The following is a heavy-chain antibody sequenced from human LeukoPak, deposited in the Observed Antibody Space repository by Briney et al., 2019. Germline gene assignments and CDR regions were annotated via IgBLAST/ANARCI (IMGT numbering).Heavy chain of an antibody. V-gene: IGHV1-69*13. CDR2: IIPIFGTA. CDR3: ARGAAYSSSSNYYYYGMDV. J-gene: IGHJ6*02. CDR1: GGTFSSYA. Sequence: SVKVTCKASGGTFSSYAISWVRQAPGQGLEWMGGIIPIFGTANYAQKFQGRVTITADESTSTAYMELSSLRSEDTAVYYCARGAAYSSSSNYYYYGMDVWGQGTTVTVSS. D-gene: IGHD6-6*01.